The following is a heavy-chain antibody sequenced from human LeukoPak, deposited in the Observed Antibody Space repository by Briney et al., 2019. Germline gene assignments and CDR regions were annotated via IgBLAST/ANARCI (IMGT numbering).Heavy chain of an antibody. CDR1: GFTVSSNY. V-gene: IGHV3-53*01. D-gene: IGHD6-19*01. Sequence: GGSLRLSCAASGFTVSSNYMSWVRQAPGKGLEWVSVIYSGGSTYYADSVKGRFTISRDNSKNTLYLQMNSLRAEDTAVYYCAIGGYSSGWYSAFDIWGQGTMVTVSS. CDR3: AIGGYSSGWYSAFDI. CDR2: IYSGGST. J-gene: IGHJ3*02.